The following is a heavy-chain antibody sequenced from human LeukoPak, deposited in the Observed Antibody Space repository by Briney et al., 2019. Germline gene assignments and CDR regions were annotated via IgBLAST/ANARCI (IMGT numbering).Heavy chain of an antibody. V-gene: IGHV4-34*01. CDR2: IDHSGSP. J-gene: IGHJ5*02. Sequence: TSETLSLTCAVYGGSLSGDYWSWIRQPPGKGLEWIGDIDHSGSPNYNPSLKSRVTMSEDTSKKHFSLKLSAVTAADTAVYYCARGRAYSSGWYRSYWFDPWGQGTLVTVSS. CDR3: ARGRAYSSGWYRSYWFDP. D-gene: IGHD6-19*01. CDR1: GGSLSGDY.